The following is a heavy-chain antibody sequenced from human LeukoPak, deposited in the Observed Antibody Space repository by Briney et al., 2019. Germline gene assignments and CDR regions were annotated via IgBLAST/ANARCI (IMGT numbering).Heavy chain of an antibody. CDR2: IYYSGIT. Sequence: PSETLSLTCSVSGGSISSSGYYWGWIRQSPGEGLEWIGNIYYSGITYYNPSLKSRVTISVDTSKNQFSVKLSSVTAADTAVYYCARGRLINYYDSSGYHDFDYWGQGTLVTVSS. CDR1: GGSISSSGYY. J-gene: IGHJ4*02. V-gene: IGHV4-39*01. CDR3: ARGRLINYYDSSGYHDFDY. D-gene: IGHD3-22*01.